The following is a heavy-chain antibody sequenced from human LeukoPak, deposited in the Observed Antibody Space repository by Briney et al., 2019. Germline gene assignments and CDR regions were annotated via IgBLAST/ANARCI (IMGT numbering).Heavy chain of an antibody. J-gene: IGHJ6*02. V-gene: IGHV1-46*01. Sequence: GASVKVSCKASGYAFTSYYMHWVRQAPGQGLESMGIINPTGGSTSCAQKFQGRVTMTRDTSTSTVYMELSSLRSEDTAVYYCARGAQLDRHYYYYGMDVWGQGTTVTVSS. CDR3: ARGAQLDRHYYYYGMDV. CDR2: INPTGGST. D-gene: IGHD1-1*01. CDR1: GYAFTSYY.